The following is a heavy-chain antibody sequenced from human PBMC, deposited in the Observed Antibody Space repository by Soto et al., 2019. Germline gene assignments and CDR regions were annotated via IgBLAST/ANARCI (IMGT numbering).Heavy chain of an antibody. J-gene: IGHJ4*02. CDR2: IYYSGST. CDR1: GGSISSGGYY. Sequence: QVQLQESGPGLVKPSQTLSLTCTVSGGSISSGGYYWSWIRQHPGKGLEWIGYIYYSGSTYYNPSLQCRVTISVDTSKNQFSLKLSSVPAADTAVYYCARDREGDLSGYYYSIFHYWGQGTLVTVSS. V-gene: IGHV4-31*03. CDR3: ARDREGDLSGYYYSIFHY. D-gene: IGHD3-22*01.